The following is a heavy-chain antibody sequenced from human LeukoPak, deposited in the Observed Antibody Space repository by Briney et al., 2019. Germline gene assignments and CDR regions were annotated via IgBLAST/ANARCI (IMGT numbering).Heavy chain of an antibody. J-gene: IGHJ6*02. Sequence: SETLSLTCTVSGGSISSYYWSWIRQPPGKGLEWIGYIYYSGSTNYNPSLKSRVTISVDTSKNQFSLKLSSVTAADTAVYYCARDSSGWYGEDYYYYGMDVWGQGATVTVCS. CDR2: IYYSGST. D-gene: IGHD6-19*01. CDR1: GGSISSYY. V-gene: IGHV4-59*01. CDR3: ARDSSGWYGEDYYYYGMDV.